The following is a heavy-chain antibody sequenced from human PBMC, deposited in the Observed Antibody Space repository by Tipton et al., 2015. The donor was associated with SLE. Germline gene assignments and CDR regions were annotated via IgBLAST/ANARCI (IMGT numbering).Heavy chain of an antibody. D-gene: IGHD4-11*01. V-gene: IGHV3-48*03. J-gene: IGHJ4*02. CDR3: AKDLDYSNYPYYFDY. CDR2: ISSSGETI. CDR1: GFIFSTHE. Sequence: SLRLSCAASGFIFSTHEMNWVRQAPGTGLEWVSYISSSGETIYYADSVKGRFTISRDNAKNSLYLLMNSLRAEDTAVYYCAKDLDYSNYPYYFDYWGQGTLVTVSS.